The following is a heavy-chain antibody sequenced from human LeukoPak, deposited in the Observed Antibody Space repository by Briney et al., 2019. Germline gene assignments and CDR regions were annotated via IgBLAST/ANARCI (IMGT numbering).Heavy chain of an antibody. J-gene: IGHJ4*02. CDR2: INAGNGNT. Sequence: ASVKVSCKASGYTFTSYAMHWVRQAPGQRLEGMGWINAGNGNTKYSQKFQGRVTITRDPSASTAYMELSSLRSEATAVYYCARGHSSGWPRDWGQGTLVTVSS. V-gene: IGHV1-3*01. D-gene: IGHD6-19*01. CDR3: ARGHSSGWPRD. CDR1: GYTFTSYA.